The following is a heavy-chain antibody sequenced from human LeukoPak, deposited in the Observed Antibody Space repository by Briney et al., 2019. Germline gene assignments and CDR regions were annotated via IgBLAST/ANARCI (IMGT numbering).Heavy chain of an antibody. J-gene: IGHJ4*02. CDR1: GGSFSGYY. D-gene: IGHD6-6*01. Sequence: SETLSLTCAVYGGSFSGYYWSWIRQPPGKGLEWIGEINHSGSTNYNPSLKSRVTISVDTSKNQSSLKLSSVTAADTAVYYCARHQGFVSDYWGQGTLVTVSS. V-gene: IGHV4-34*01. CDR3: ARHQGFVSDY. CDR2: INHSGST.